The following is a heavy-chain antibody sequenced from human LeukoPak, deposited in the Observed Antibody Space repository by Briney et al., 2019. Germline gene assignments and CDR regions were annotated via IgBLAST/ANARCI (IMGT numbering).Heavy chain of an antibody. J-gene: IGHJ4*02. CDR2: INEDGSEK. V-gene: IGHV3-7*03. D-gene: IGHD2-21*01. CDR3: AKFFYDVSAGYSF. Sequence: TGGSLRLSCAASGFTFNRDWTAWVRQAPGKGLEWVTNINEDGSEKYYVDSVKGRFTVSRDSSENTLYLQMNNLRVEDTGVYYCAKFFYDVSAGYSFWGQGTRVTVSS. CDR1: GFTFNRDW.